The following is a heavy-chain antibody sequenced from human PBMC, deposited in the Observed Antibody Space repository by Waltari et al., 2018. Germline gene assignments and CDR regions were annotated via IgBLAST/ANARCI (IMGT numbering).Heavy chain of an antibody. V-gene: IGHV1-18*01. Sequence: QVQLVQSGAEVKKPGASVKVSCKASGYTFTSYGISWVRQAPGQGLEWMGWISAYNGNTNYAQKLQGRVTMTTDTSTSTAYMELRSLRSDDTAVYYCAGAWARSISYYYYYMDVWGKGTTVTVSS. CDR1: GYTFTSYG. CDR3: AGAWARSISYYYYYMDV. CDR2: ISAYNGNT. J-gene: IGHJ6*03. D-gene: IGHD1-20*01.